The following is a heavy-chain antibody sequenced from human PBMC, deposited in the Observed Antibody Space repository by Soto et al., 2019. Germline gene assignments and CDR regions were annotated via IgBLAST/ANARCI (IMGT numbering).Heavy chain of an antibody. Sequence: ASVNVSCKASGYTFANYHMHCVRQAPGQGLEWMGIINPSSGTTTYPQKFQGRVTMTRDTSTTTVYMELSSLRSVDTAVYYCATVWTGMYTGVQYYFDYWGQGTQVTVSS. CDR2: INPSSGTT. D-gene: IGHD1-26*01. CDR1: GYTFANYH. CDR3: ATVWTGMYTGVQYYFDY. V-gene: IGHV1-46*01. J-gene: IGHJ4*02.